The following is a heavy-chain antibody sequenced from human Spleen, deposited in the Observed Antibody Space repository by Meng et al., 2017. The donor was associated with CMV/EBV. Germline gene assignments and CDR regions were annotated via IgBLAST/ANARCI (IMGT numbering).Heavy chain of an antibody. CDR2: IYHSGST. Sequence: VPLQASAPLCVSPSGSLSLACVVFGGSSSRRNWWRWVRQPPGKGLECIGEIYHSGSTNYNPSLKSRVTISVDKSKNQFSLNLSSVTAADTAVYYCARVGQWLPIDYWGQGTLVTVSS. D-gene: IGHD6-19*01. V-gene: IGHV4-4*02. CDR3: ARVGQWLPIDY. J-gene: IGHJ4*02. CDR1: GGSSSRRNW.